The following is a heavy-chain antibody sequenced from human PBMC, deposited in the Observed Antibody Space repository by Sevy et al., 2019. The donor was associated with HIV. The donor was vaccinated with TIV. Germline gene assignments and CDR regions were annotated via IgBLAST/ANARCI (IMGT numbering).Heavy chain of an antibody. J-gene: IGHJ6*02. Sequence: ASVKVSCKASGYTFNTYGISWVRQAPGQGLEWMGWISSYYGNTNFAQKFQGRVTMTTDTITNTAYMELTSLRSDDTAVYYCARETTRWQQLVEYYLGMDVWGQGTPVTVSS. CDR3: ARETTRWQQLVEYYLGMDV. V-gene: IGHV1-18*01. CDR1: GYTFNTYG. CDR2: ISSYYGNT. D-gene: IGHD6-13*01.